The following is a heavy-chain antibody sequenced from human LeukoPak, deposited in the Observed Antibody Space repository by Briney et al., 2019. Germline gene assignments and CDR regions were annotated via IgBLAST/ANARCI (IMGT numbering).Heavy chain of an antibody. J-gene: IGHJ4*02. V-gene: IGHV3-7*01. Sequence: GGSLRLSCAASGFTFSSYWMSWVRQAPGKGLEGVANIKQDGSEKYYVDSVKGRFTISRDNAKNSLYLQMNSLRAEDTAVYYCARSAPHKYYYDSSGYYPNWGQGTLVTVSS. CDR2: IKQDGSEK. CDR1: GFTFSSYW. D-gene: IGHD3-22*01. CDR3: ARSAPHKYYYDSSGYYPN.